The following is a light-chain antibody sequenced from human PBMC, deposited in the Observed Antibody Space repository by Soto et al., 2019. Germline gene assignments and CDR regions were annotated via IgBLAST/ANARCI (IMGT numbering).Light chain of an antibody. CDR1: RSISSW. V-gene: IGKV1-5*01. Sequence: DIQMTQSPSTLSASVGDRVTITCRASRSISSWLAWYQQKPGKAPKLLIYDASSLESGVPSRFSGSGSGTEFTPTISSLQPDDFATYYCQQYNSYSRTVGQGTKVDSK. J-gene: IGKJ1*01. CDR3: QQYNSYSRT. CDR2: DAS.